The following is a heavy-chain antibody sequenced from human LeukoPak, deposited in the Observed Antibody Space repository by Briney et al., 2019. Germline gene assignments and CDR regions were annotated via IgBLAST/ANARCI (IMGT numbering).Heavy chain of an antibody. D-gene: IGHD1-26*01. Sequence: GGSLRLSCAASGFAFNSAWMSWVRQTPGKGLEWVGRIKRKSDGATTHYAVPAEGRFTISRDDSKNMLYLQMNSLRTEDTAVYYCTTGAARGYWGQGTLVTVSS. CDR3: TTGAARGY. CDR1: GFAFNSAW. J-gene: IGHJ4*02. CDR2: IKRKSDGATT. V-gene: IGHV3-15*01.